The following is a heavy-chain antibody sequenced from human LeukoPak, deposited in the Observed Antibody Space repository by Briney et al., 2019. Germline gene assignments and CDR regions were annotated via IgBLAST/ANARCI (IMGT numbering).Heavy chain of an antibody. CDR2: IYPGDSDT. J-gene: IGHJ4*02. V-gene: IGHV5-51*01. Sequence: GESLKISCKGSGYSFTSYWIGWVRQMPGKGLEWMGIIYPGDSDTRYSPSFQGQVTISADKSISTAYLQWSSLKASDTAMYYCARATSEGYYYDSSGYYQPGDYFDYWGQGTLVTVSP. D-gene: IGHD3-22*01. CDR1: GYSFTSYW. CDR3: ARATSEGYYYDSSGYYQPGDYFDY.